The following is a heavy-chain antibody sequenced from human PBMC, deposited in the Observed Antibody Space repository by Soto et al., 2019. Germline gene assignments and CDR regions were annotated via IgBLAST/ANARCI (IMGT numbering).Heavy chain of an antibody. Sequence: GASVKVSCKESVYTFTSYYRQWVRQAPGQGLEWIGIINPSGGSTSYAQKFQGRVTMTRDTSTSTVYMELSSLRSEDTAVYYCAREGGVAGPHYYYGMDVWGQGTTVTVSS. J-gene: IGHJ6*02. V-gene: IGHV1-46*01. CDR1: VYTFTSYY. CDR3: AREGGVAGPHYYYGMDV. D-gene: IGHD6-19*01. CDR2: INPSGGST.